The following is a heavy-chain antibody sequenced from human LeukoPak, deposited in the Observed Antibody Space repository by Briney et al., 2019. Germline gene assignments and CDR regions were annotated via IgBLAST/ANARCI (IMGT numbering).Heavy chain of an antibody. Sequence: GGSLRLSCAASGFTFDDYGMSWVRQAPGKGLEWVSGINWNGGSTGYADSVKGRFTISRDNAKNSLYLQMNSLRAEDTALYYCARGLYGSGSYSSYYSDYWGQGTLVTVSS. CDR2: INWNGGST. CDR3: ARGLYGSGSYSSYYSDY. V-gene: IGHV3-20*04. CDR1: GFTFDDYG. D-gene: IGHD3-10*01. J-gene: IGHJ4*02.